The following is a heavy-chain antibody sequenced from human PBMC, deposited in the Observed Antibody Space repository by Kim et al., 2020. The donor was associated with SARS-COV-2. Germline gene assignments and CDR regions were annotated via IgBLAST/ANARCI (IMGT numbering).Heavy chain of an antibody. D-gene: IGHD3-10*01. Sequence: AQKLQGRVTMTRNTSISTADMEMSSLSSEDTAVYYCASGTHKSAGGWFDHWGQGTLVTVSS. J-gene: IGHJ5*02. CDR3: ASGTHKSAGGWFDH. V-gene: IGHV1-8*01.